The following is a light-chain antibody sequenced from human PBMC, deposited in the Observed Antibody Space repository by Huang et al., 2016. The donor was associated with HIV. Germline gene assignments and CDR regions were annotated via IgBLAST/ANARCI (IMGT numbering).Light chain of an antibody. Sequence: ETVMTQSPVTLSVSPGASASLSCRSSQIVSSPLAWYQQKSCQAPRLLIYAASTRDTGVPARFSGSGAGTEFTLTISTLQSEDSAVYYCQQYNDFRSTFGPGTRVEIK. V-gene: IGKV3-15*01. CDR2: AAS. J-gene: IGKJ3*01. CDR1: QIVSSP. CDR3: QQYNDFRST.